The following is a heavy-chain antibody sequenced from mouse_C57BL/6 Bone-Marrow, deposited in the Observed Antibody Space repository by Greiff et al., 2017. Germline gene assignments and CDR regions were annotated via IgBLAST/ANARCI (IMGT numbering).Heavy chain of an antibody. CDR3: ARGYYYGSSPWAMDY. CDR2: IYPSDSET. Sequence: VQLQQPGAELVRPGSSVKLSCKASGYTFTSYWMDWVKQRPGQGLEWIGNIYPSDSETHYNQKFKDKATLTVDKSSSTAYMQLSSLTSEDSAVYYCARGYYYGSSPWAMDYWGQGTSVTVSS. V-gene: IGHV1-61*01. D-gene: IGHD1-1*01. J-gene: IGHJ4*01. CDR1: GYTFTSYW.